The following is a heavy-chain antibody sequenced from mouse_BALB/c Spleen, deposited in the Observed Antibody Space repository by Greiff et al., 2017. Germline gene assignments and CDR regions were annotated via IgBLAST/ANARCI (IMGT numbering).Heavy chain of an antibody. J-gene: IGHJ4*01. CDR2: IDPETGGT. Sequence: VQLQQSGAELVRPGASVTLSCKASGYTFTDYEMHWVKQTPVHGLEWIGAIDPETGGTAYNQKFKGKATLTADKSSSTAYMELRSLTSEDSAVYYCTRGLGDYYAMDYWGQGTSVTVSS. CDR3: TRGLGDYYAMDY. CDR1: GYTFTDYE. V-gene: IGHV1-15*01. D-gene: IGHD4-1*01.